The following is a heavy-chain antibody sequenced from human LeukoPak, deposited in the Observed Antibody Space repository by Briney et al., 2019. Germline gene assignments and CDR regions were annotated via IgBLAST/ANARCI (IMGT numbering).Heavy chain of an antibody. D-gene: IGHD2-2*01. V-gene: IGHV4-59*01. CDR3: ARTTEDCSSTSCYQYWFDP. CDR2: IYYSGST. CDR1: GGSISNYY. J-gene: IGHJ5*02. Sequence: SETLSLTCTVSGGSISNYYWSWIRQPPGRGLEWIGYIYYSGSTNYNPSLKSRVTISVDTSKNQFSLKLNSVTAADTAVYYCARTTEDCSSTSCYQYWFDPWGQGTLVTVSS.